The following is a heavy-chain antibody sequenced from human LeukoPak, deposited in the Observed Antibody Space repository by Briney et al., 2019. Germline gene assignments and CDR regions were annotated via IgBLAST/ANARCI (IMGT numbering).Heavy chain of an antibody. Sequence: GGSLRLSCAASGFTFSSYAMSWVRQAPGKGLEWVSAISGSAGSTFYADSVKGRFTISRDNSKNTLYLQMNSLRAEDTAVYYCAKAPSSGWNPFDYWGQGTLVTVSS. D-gene: IGHD6-19*01. J-gene: IGHJ4*02. CDR2: ISGSAGST. CDR1: GFTFSSYA. CDR3: AKAPSSGWNPFDY. V-gene: IGHV3-23*01.